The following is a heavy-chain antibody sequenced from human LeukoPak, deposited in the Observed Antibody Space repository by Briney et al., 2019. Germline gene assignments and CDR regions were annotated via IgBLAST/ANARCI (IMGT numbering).Heavy chain of an antibody. V-gene: IGHV4-38-2*02. D-gene: IGHD1-26*01. J-gene: IGHJ4*02. CDR2: IYHSGST. CDR3: ARVGEWWELPTGYFDY. CDR1: GYSISSGYY. Sequence: SETLSLTCTVSGYSISSGYYWGWIRQPPGKGLEWIGSIYHSGSTYYNPSLKSRVTISVDTSKNQFSLKLSSVTAADTAVYYCARVGEWWELPTGYFDYWGQGTLVTVSS.